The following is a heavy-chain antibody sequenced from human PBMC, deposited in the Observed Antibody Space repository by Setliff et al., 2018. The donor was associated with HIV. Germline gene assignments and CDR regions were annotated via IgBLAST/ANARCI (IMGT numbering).Heavy chain of an antibody. CDR1: GYSISNGYY. CDR3: ARQKKYRATKTGDFDS. CDR2: IYHSGST. D-gene: IGHD7-27*01. V-gene: IGHV4-38-2*01. J-gene: IGHJ4*02. Sequence: PSETLSLTCALSGYSISNGYYWGWIRQPSGKGLEWIGSIYHSGSTFYNPSLRSRVTISVDTSQDQFSLRLTSVTAADTAFYYCARQKKYRATKTGDFDSWGQGTLVTVSS.